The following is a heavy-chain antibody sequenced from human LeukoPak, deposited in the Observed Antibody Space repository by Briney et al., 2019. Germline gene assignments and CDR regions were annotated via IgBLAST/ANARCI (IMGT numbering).Heavy chain of an antibody. CDR1: GGSFSGYY. CDR2: INHSGST. CDR3: ARWGCSGGSCYSDY. Sequence: PSETLSLTCAVYGGSFSGYYWSWIRQPPGKGLEWIGEINHSGSTNYNPSLKNRVTISVDTSKNQFSLKLSSVTAADTAVYYCARWGCSGGSCYSDYWGQGTLVTVSS. D-gene: IGHD2-15*01. J-gene: IGHJ4*02. V-gene: IGHV4-34*01.